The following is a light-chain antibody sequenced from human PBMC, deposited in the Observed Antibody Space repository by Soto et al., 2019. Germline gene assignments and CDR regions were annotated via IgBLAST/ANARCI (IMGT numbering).Light chain of an antibody. Sequence: EIVMTQSPATLSVSPGERATLSCRASQNIRTNLAWYQQKPGQAPRLLMYGASTRATGIPARFSGSGSGTEFTLTINSLQSEDFAVYYCQQYGSSPVFGGGTKVEIK. CDR2: GAS. V-gene: IGKV3-15*01. CDR3: QQYGSSPV. CDR1: QNIRTN. J-gene: IGKJ4*01.